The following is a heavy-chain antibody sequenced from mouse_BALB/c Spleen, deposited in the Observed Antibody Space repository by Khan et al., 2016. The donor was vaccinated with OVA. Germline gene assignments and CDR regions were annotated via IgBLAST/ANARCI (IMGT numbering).Heavy chain of an antibody. D-gene: IGHD2-14*01. CDR1: GFDFSRYW. Sequence: EVQLVESGGGLVQPGGSLKLSCAASGFDFSRYWMSWVRQAPGKGLEWIGEINPDSSTINYTPSLKDKFIISRDNAKNTLYLQMSKVRSEDTDLYYCARPYRYDGKAWFAYWGQGTLVTVSA. CDR3: ARPYRYDGKAWFAY. CDR2: INPDSSTI. V-gene: IGHV4-1*02. J-gene: IGHJ3*01.